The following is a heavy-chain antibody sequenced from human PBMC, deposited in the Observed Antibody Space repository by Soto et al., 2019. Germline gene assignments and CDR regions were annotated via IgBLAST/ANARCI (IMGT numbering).Heavy chain of an antibody. Sequence: ASVKVSCKASGYTFTSYAMHWVRQAPGQRLEWMGWINAGNGNTKYSQKFQGRVTITRDTSASTAYMELSSLRSEDTAVYYCARDQTEATYYYDSSGYYWNYWGQGTLVTVSS. V-gene: IGHV1-3*01. D-gene: IGHD3-22*01. CDR3: ARDQTEATYYYDSSGYYWNY. CDR2: INAGNGNT. J-gene: IGHJ4*02. CDR1: GYTFTSYA.